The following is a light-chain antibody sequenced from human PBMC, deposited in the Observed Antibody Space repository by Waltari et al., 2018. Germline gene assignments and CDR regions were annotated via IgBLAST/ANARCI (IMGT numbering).Light chain of an antibody. Sequence: QAALTPPPSVSGSPGQSVTISCTGTSSDIGPYNYVSWYQQHPGKAPELIIYDVSKRPSGVSDRFSGSKSGNTASLTISGLQAEDETDYFCTSYTGSSTFLFGGGTRLTVL. CDR3: TSYTGSSTFL. CDR1: SSDIGPYNY. V-gene: IGLV2-11*01. CDR2: DVS. J-gene: IGLJ2*01.